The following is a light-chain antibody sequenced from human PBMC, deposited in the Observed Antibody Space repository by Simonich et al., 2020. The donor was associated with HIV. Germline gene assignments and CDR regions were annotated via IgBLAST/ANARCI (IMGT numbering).Light chain of an antibody. CDR3: QQYYSTPWT. CDR2: WAS. Sequence: DIVMTQSPDSLAVSLGERATINCTSRRSVLYSSNNKNYLAWYQQKQGQPPKLLIYWASTRESGVPDRFSGSGSGTDFTLTISSLQAEDVAVYYCQQYYSTPWTFGQGTKVEIK. CDR1: RSVLYSSNNKNY. V-gene: IGKV4-1*01. J-gene: IGKJ1*01.